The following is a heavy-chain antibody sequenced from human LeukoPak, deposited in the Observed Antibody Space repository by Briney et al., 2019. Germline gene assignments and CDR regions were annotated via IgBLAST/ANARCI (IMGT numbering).Heavy chain of an antibody. CDR1: GGSISSSSYY. J-gene: IGHJ3*01. CDR2: IYISGSS. V-gene: IGHV4-61*02. CDR3: AKGDAFDV. Sequence: SETLSLTCTVSGGSISSSSYYWDWIRQPAGKGLEWIGRIYISGSSKYNPSLKSRVTMSADTSRNQFSLNLSSVTAADTAVYYCAKGDAFDVWGQGTMVTVSS.